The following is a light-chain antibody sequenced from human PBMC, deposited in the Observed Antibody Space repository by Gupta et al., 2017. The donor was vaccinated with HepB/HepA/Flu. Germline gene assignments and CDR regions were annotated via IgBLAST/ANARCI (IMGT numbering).Light chain of an antibody. CDR3: RQALQTLVT. V-gene: IGKV2-28*01. Sequence: DIVMTQSPLSLPVTPGEPASISCRSSQSLLHSNGYNYLDWYLQKPGQSPQLLIYLGSNRASGVPDRFSGSGSGTDFTLKISRVEAEDVGVYYCRQALQTLVTFGQGTKLDIK. J-gene: IGKJ2*01. CDR2: LGS. CDR1: QSLLHSNGYNY.